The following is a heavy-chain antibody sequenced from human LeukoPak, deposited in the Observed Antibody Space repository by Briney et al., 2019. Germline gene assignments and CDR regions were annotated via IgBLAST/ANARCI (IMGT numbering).Heavy chain of an antibody. CDR3: ARASGEFVYYYYMDV. CDR1: GFTFSSYS. V-gene: IGHV3-21*01. CDR2: ISSSSSYI. J-gene: IGHJ6*03. D-gene: IGHD3-10*01. Sequence: GGSLRLSCAASGFTFSSYSMNWVRQAPGKGLEWVSSISSSSSYIYYADSVKGRFTISRDNAKNSLYLQMNSLRAEDTAVYYCARASGEFVYYYYMDVWGKGTTVTVSS.